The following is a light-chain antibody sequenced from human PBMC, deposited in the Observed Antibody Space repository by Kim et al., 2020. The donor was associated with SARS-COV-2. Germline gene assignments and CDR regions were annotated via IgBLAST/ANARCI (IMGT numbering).Light chain of an antibody. CDR3: QCRDNWPLLT. Sequence: EIVLTQSPPTLSVSPGEGVTLSCKASHNIGTSLAWFQQKPGQSPRLLIYDASTRATGIAARFSGGGSETDFTLSISSLEPEDFAFYYCQCRDNWPLLTFGGGTKVDIK. CDR2: DAS. CDR1: HNIGTS. V-gene: IGKV3-11*01. J-gene: IGKJ4*01.